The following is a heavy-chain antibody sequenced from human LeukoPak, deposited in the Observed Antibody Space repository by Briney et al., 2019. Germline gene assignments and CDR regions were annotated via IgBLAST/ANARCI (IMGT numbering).Heavy chain of an antibody. CDR3: ARAQYSSSSGWFDP. Sequence: SETLSLTCTISGGSISNYYWSWIRQPPGKGLEWIGYISYSGSTNYNPSFKSRVTISVDTSKNQFSLKLSSVTAADTAVYYCARAQYSSSSGWFDPWGQGTLVTVSS. CDR2: ISYSGST. J-gene: IGHJ5*02. CDR1: GGSISNYY. D-gene: IGHD6-6*01. V-gene: IGHV4-59*12.